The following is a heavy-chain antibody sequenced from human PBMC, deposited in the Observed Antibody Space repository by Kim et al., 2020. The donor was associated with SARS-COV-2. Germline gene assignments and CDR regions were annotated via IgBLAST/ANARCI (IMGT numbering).Heavy chain of an antibody. D-gene: IGHD6-19*01. CDR1: GYTLTDLS. Sequence: ASVKVSCKASGYTLTDLSMHWVRQAPGKGLEWMGGFDPDDGETIYAQKFQGRVTMTEDTSTDTAYMELSSLRSEDTAVYYCATRASVPSGWWDNWFGPWGPGTLVTVPS. V-gene: IGHV1-24*01. CDR2: FDPDDGET. CDR3: ATRASVPSGWWDNWFGP. J-gene: IGHJ5*02.